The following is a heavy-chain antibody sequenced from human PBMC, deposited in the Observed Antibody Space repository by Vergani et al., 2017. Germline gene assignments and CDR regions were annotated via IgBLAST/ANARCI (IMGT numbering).Heavy chain of an antibody. J-gene: IGHJ4*02. CDR1: GVPFSNAG. D-gene: IGHD3-3*01. V-gene: IGHV1-69*15. CDR3: AREETASGDYYFEN. CDR2: IIPLYGST. Sequence: QVQLVQSGAELKKPGSSVKLSCKASGVPFSNAGYSWIRQAPGQGLEWMGRIIPLYGSTDYTHTFQGRLTISADELSNTVHMELGSLTSEDTAVYFCAREETASGDYYFENWGQGTPVTVS.